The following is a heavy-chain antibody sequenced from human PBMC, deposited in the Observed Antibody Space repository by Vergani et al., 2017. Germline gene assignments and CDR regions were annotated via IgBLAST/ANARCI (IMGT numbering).Heavy chain of an antibody. J-gene: IGHJ6*04. D-gene: IGHD2-21*01. CDR1: VFTFSSND. CDR2: IGVDGDR. V-gene: IGHV3-13*01. Sequence: VESGGGLVQPGGSLRLSCTVSVFTFSSNDFHWVRQTAGKGLEWVSSIGVDGDRYYSDSVKGRFTISRDNGQSYVYLDMDNLRVEDTAVYFCAKEYCGTGNCYGWNHLEVWGEGTSVTVSS. CDR3: AKEYCGTGNCYGWNHLEV.